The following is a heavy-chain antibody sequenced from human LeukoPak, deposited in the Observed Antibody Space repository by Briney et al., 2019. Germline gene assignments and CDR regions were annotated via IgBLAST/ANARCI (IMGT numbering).Heavy chain of an antibody. CDR1: GYTLTELS. Sequence: ASVKVSCKVSGYTLTELSMHWVRQAPGKGLEWMGGFDPEDGETIYAQKFQGRVTMTEDTSTDTAYMELSSLRSEDTAVYYCATPQLYSSGWPQTNYFDYWGQGTLVTVSS. CDR2: FDPEDGET. V-gene: IGHV1-24*01. J-gene: IGHJ4*02. D-gene: IGHD6-19*01. CDR3: ATPQLYSSGWPQTNYFDY.